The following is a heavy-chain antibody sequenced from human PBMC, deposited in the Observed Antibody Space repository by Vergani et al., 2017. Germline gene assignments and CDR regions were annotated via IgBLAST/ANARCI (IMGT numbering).Heavy chain of an antibody. CDR2: IFSNDEK. Sequence: QVTLKESGPVLVKPTETLTLTCTVSGFPLSNARMGVSWIRQPPGKALEWLAHIFSNDEKSYSTSLKSRLTISKDTSKSQVVLTMTNMDPVDTATYYCARIRGGYCSGGSCSDFDYWGQGTLVTVSS. CDR3: ARIRGGYCSGGSCSDFDY. D-gene: IGHD2-15*01. V-gene: IGHV2-26*01. J-gene: IGHJ4*02. CDR1: GFPLSNARMG.